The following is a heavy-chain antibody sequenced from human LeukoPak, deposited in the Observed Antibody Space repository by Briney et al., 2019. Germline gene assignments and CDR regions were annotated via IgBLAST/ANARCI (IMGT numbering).Heavy chain of an antibody. V-gene: IGHV1-46*01. CDR3: ARDLGYCTNGVCYTGLDY. J-gene: IGHJ4*02. Sequence: GSVKVSCKASGYTFTSYYMHWVRQAPGQGLEWMGIINPSGGSTSYAQKFQGRVTMTRDTSTSTVYMELSSLRSEDTAVYYCARDLGYCTNGVCYTGLDYWGQGTLVTVSS. CDR2: INPSGGST. D-gene: IGHD2-8*01. CDR1: GYTFTSYY.